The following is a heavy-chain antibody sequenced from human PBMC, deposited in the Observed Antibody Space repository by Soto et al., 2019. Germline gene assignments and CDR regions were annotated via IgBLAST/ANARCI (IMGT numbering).Heavy chain of an antibody. D-gene: IGHD1-7*01. V-gene: IGHV1-18*04. Sequence: GASVKVSCKASGYPFGTYAITWVRQAPGQGLEWVGWISTNSGNTYYAQNFQGRVTLTTETSTTTAYMEFRSLTSYDTAIYYCARKYNWNSEGFDHWGQGAVVTVSS. CDR1: GYPFGTYA. CDR2: ISTNSGNT. J-gene: IGHJ4*02. CDR3: ARKYNWNSEGFDH.